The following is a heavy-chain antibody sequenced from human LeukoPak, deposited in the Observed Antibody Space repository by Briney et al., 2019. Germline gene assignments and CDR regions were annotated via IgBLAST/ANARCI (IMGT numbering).Heavy chain of an antibody. Sequence: GGSLRLSCATSGFTFSAYTMSWIRQAPGKGLEWLSYITNSDSTIYNADSVKGRFTISRDNAKNSLYLQMNSLRAEDTAVYYCARGRAAAGHFDLWGQGTLVTVSS. CDR3: ARGRAAAGHFDL. V-gene: IGHV3-11*04. CDR1: GFTFSAYT. J-gene: IGHJ4*02. CDR2: ITNSDSTI. D-gene: IGHD6-13*01.